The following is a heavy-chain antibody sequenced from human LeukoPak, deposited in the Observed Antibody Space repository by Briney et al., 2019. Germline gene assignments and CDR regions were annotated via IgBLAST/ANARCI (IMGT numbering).Heavy chain of an antibody. CDR2: IYYSGST. CDR3: ARVRPAAASYYFDY. J-gene: IGHJ4*02. Sequence: SETLSLTCTVSGGSNSSGDYYWSWIRQPPGKGLEWIGYIYYSGSTYYNPSLKSRVTISVDTSKNRFSLKLSSVAAADTAVYYCARVRPAAASYYFDYWGQGTLVTVSS. CDR1: GGSNSSGDYY. D-gene: IGHD2-2*01. V-gene: IGHV4-30-4*01.